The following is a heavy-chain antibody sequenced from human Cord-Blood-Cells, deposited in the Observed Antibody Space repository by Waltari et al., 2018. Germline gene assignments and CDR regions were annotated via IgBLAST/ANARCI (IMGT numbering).Heavy chain of an antibody. CDR3: ARGRYDYYGSGSYRGFDY. V-gene: IGHV4-59*01. CDR2: IYYSGST. CDR1: GGSISSYY. J-gene: IGHJ4*02. Sequence: QVQLQESGPGLVKPSETLSLTCTVSGGSISSYYWSWIRQPPGKGLEWIGYIYYSGSTNYNPSLESRVTISVDTSKNQFSLKLSSVTAADTAVYYCARGRYDYYGSGSYRGFDYWGQGTLVTVSS. D-gene: IGHD3-10*01.